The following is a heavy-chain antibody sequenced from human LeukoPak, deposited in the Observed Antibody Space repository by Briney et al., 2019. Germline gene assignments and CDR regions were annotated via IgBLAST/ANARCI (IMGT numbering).Heavy chain of an antibody. D-gene: IGHD3-3*01. Sequence: PSETLSLTCTVSGGSISSYYWGWIRQPPGKGLEWIGYIYYSGSTNYNPSLKSRVTISVDTSKNQFSLKLSSVTAADTAVYYCARNYGPHYDFWSGTYYYYMDVWGKGTTVTVSS. CDR1: GGSISSYY. CDR2: IYYSGST. V-gene: IGHV4-59*01. CDR3: ARNYGPHYDFWSGTYYYYMDV. J-gene: IGHJ6*03.